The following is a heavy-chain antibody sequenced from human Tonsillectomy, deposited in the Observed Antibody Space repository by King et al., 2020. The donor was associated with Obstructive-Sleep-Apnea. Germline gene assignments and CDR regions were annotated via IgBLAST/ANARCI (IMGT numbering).Heavy chain of an antibody. D-gene: IGHD3-3*01. J-gene: IGHJ4*02. Sequence: VQLVESGGGLVKPGGSLRLSCAASGFTFSSYSMNWVRQAPGKGLEWVSSISSSKSYIYDEDSCKGRFTISQDNAKNSLYLQMNSLRAEDTAVYYCAGDCGHYDFCCYWGQGTLVTVSS. V-gene: IGHV3-21*01. CDR1: GFTFSSYS. CDR3: AGDCGHYDFCCY. CDR2: ISSSKSYI.